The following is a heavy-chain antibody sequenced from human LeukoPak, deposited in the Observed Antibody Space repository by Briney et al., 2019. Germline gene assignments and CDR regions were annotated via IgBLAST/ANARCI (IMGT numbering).Heavy chain of an antibody. Sequence: GGSLRLPCAASGFTFSSYAMHWVRQAPGKGLEYVSAISSNGGSTYYANSVKGRFTISRDNSKNTLYLQMGSLRAEDMAVYYCARDMAAAVPGGYYYYMDVWGKGTTVTVSS. CDR2: ISSNGGST. D-gene: IGHD6-13*01. V-gene: IGHV3-64*01. CDR3: ARDMAAAVPGGYYYYMDV. CDR1: GFTFSSYA. J-gene: IGHJ6*03.